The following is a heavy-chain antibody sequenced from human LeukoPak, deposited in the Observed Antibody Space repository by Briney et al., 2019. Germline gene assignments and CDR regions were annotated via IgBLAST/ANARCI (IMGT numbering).Heavy chain of an antibody. V-gene: IGHV1-2*02. CDR1: GYTFTGYY. J-gene: IGHJ4*02. Sequence: ASVPVSCKASGYTFTGYYMHWVRQAPGQGLEWMGWINPNSGGTNYAQKFQAKVTMTRDTSISTAYMELSSLRSEDTAVYYCARGFRTVVVAAVYYFDYWGQGTLVTVST. CDR2: INPNSGGT. CDR3: ARGFRTVVVAAVYYFDY. D-gene: IGHD2-15*01.